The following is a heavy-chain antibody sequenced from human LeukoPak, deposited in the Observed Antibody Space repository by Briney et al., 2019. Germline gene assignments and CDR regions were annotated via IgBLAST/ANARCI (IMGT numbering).Heavy chain of an antibody. CDR3: ARERYYASGSYSGMWYFDY. J-gene: IGHJ4*02. CDR2: IYHNGNT. CDR1: GYSISSGYY. D-gene: IGHD3-10*01. Sequence: PSETLSLTCAVSGYSISSGYYWGWIGQPPGKGLEWIGTIYHNGNTYYNSSLKSRVTISVDTSKNQFSLKLNSVTAADTAVYYCARERYYASGSYSGMWYFDYWGQGTLVTASS. V-gene: IGHV4-38-2*02.